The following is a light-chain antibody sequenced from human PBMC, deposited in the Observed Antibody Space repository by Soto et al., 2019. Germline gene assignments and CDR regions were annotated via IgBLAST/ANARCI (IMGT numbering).Light chain of an antibody. CDR3: SSYTSSSTLLYV. V-gene: IGLV2-14*03. J-gene: IGLJ1*01. CDR1: SSDVGGYNY. CDR2: DVS. Sequence: QSVVTQPASVSGTPVQSITISCTGTSSDVGGYNYVSWYQQHPGKAPKLMIYDVSNRPSGVSNRFSGSKSGNTASLAISGLQAEDEADYYCSSYTSSSTLLYVFGTGTKVTVL.